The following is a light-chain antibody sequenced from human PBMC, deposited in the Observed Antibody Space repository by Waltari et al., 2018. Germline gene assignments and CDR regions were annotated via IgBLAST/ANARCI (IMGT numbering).Light chain of an antibody. CDR3: QQVNTYSWT. CDR2: AAS. CDR1: RGISSY. J-gene: IGKJ1*01. V-gene: IGKV1-9*01. Sequence: DIHLTQSPSYLSASVGDRVTITCRASRGISSYLAWYQQKPGKAPKLLIYAASTLQSGVPLRFSGSGSGTEFTLTISSLQPEDFATYYCQQVNTYSWTFGQGTKMEIK.